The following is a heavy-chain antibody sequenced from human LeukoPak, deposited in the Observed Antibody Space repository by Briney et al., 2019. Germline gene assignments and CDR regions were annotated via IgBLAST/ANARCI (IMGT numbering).Heavy chain of an antibody. J-gene: IGHJ4*02. D-gene: IGHD5-18*01. V-gene: IGHV3-23*01. CDR3: AKGGVGYSYGFFDY. CDR2: ISGSGGST. Sequence: PGGSLRLSCTASGFTFGDYAMSWVRQAPGKGLERVSAISGSGGSTYYADSVKGRFTISRDNSKNTLYLQMNSLRAEDTAVYYCAKGGVGYSYGFFDYWGQGTLVAVSS. CDR1: GFTFGDYA.